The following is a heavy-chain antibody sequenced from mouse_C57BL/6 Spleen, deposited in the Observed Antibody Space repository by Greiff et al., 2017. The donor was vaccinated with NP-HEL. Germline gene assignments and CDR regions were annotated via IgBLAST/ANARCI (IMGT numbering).Heavy chain of an antibody. CDR1: GYSFTSYY. Sequence: QVQLQQSGPELVKPGASVKISCKASGYSFTSYYIHWVKQRPGQGLEWIGWIYPGSGNTKYNEKFKGKATLTADTSSSTAYMQRISLTSEDSAVYYFARSDDYDAGWFAYWGQGTLVTVSA. J-gene: IGHJ3*01. V-gene: IGHV1-66*01. CDR2: IYPGSGNT. CDR3: ARSDDYDAGWFAY. D-gene: IGHD2-4*01.